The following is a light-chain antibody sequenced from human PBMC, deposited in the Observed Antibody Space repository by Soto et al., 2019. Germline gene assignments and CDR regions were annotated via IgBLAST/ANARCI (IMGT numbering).Light chain of an antibody. CDR2: GAS. V-gene: IGKV3-15*01. Sequence: EIVMTQSPATLSVSPGERATLSCRASQSVSSNLAWYQQKPGQAPRLLIYGASTRATGIPARFSGSGSGTEFTLTISSLQSEDFAVYYVQQYNNWPRRTFGQGTKLEIK. CDR1: QSVSSN. CDR3: QQYNNWPRRT. J-gene: IGKJ2*01.